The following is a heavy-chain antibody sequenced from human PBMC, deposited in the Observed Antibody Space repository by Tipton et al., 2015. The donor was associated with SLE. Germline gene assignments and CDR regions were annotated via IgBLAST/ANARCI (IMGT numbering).Heavy chain of an antibody. CDR2: INHSGST. J-gene: IGHJ4*02. V-gene: IGHV4-34*01. D-gene: IGHD2-8*01. Sequence: LRLSCAVYGGSFSDYSWSWIRQPPGKGLEWIGEINHSGSTNYNPSLKSRVTISVDTSKNQFSLKLSSVTAADTAVYYCASTNFYFAYWGQGILVTVSS. CDR1: GGSFSDYS. CDR3: ASTNFYFAY.